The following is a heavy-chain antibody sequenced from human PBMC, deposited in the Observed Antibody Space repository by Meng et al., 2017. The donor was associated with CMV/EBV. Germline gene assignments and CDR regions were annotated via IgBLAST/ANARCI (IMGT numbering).Heavy chain of an antibody. D-gene: IGHD3-3*01. J-gene: IGHJ6*02. CDR2: ISSSSSYI. V-gene: IGHV3-21*01. CDR1: GFTFSSYS. Sequence: GESLKISCAASGFTFSSYSMNWVRQAPGKGLEWVSSISSSSSYIYYADSVKGRFTISRDNAKNSLYLQMNSLRAEDTAVYYCARDPHPYDFWSGYYNPFYYYGMGVWGQGTTVTVSS. CDR3: ARDPHPYDFWSGYYNPFYYYGMGV.